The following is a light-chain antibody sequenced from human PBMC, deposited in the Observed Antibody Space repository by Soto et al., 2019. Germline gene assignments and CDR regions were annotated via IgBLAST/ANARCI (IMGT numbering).Light chain of an antibody. CDR3: QQYYSTPYT. Sequence: DIVLTQSPDSLAVSLGERATINCKSSQSVLYSSNNKNYLAWYQQKPGQPPKLHNYWASTRESGVPDRFSGSGSGTDFTLTISSLQAEDVAVYYCQQYYSTPYTFGQGTKLEIK. CDR2: WAS. V-gene: IGKV4-1*01. J-gene: IGKJ2*01. CDR1: QSVLYSSNNKNY.